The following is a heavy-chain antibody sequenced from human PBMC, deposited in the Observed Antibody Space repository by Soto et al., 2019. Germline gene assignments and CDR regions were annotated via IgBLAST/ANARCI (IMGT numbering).Heavy chain of an antibody. V-gene: IGHV3-48*02. CDR2: ISSSSSTI. D-gene: IGHD3-22*01. CDR1: GFTFSSYS. Sequence: EVQLLESGGGLVQPGGSLRLSCAASGFTFSSYSMNWVRQAPGKGLEWVSYISSSSSTIYYADSVKGRFTISRDNAKNSLYLQMNSLRDEDTAVYYCARDAAYYDSSGYSEADYWGQGTLVTVSS. CDR3: ARDAAYYDSSGYSEADY. J-gene: IGHJ4*02.